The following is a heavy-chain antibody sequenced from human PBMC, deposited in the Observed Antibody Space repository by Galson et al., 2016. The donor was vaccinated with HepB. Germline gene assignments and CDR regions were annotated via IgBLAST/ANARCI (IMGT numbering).Heavy chain of an antibody. J-gene: IGHJ5*02. V-gene: IGHV3-23*01. CDR2: ISGSGGGA. D-gene: IGHD3-10*01. Sequence: GKGLEWVSGISGSGGGAYYGDSVKGRFTISRDNSKNTLHLQINSLRAEDTAVYYCAKGGFRLLDTWGQGTLVTVSS. CDR3: AKGGFRLLDT.